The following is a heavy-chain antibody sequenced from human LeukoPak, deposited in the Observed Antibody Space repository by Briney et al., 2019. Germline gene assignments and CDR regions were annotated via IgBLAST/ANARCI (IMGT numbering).Heavy chain of an antibody. D-gene: IGHD3-22*01. Sequence: ASVKVSCKASGYTFTSYGISWVRQAPGQGLEWMGWISAYNGNTNYAQKLQGRVAMTTDTSTSTAYMELRSLRSDDTAVYYCARAVRLFDSSGYYTDYYYYMDVWGKGTTVTVSS. CDR1: GYTFTSYG. J-gene: IGHJ6*03. CDR3: ARAVRLFDSSGYYTDYYYYMDV. V-gene: IGHV1-18*01. CDR2: ISAYNGNT.